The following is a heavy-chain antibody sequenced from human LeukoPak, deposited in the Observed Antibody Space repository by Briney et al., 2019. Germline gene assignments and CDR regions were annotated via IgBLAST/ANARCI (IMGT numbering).Heavy chain of an antibody. CDR3: ASGPLDSSSWPNNWFDP. CDR2: IIPIFGTA. J-gene: IGHJ5*02. CDR1: GGTFSSYA. V-gene: IGHV1-69*13. D-gene: IGHD6-13*01. Sequence: SVKVSCKASGGTFSSYAISWVRQAPGQGLEWMGGIIPIFGTANYAQKFQGRVTITADESTSTAYMELSSLRSDDTAVYYCASGPLDSSSWPNNWFDPWGQGTLVTVSS.